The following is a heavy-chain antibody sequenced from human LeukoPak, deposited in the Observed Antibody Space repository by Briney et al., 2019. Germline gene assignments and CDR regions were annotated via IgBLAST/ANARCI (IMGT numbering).Heavy chain of an antibody. CDR3: AREGAIVGNAFDL. CDR1: GFTVSSNY. V-gene: IGHV3-53*05. Sequence: PGGSLRLSCAASGFTVSSNYMSWVRQAPGKGLEWVSVIYSGGSTYYADSVKGRFTISRDNSKKSLYLQMNGLRPDDTALYCCAREGAIVGNAFDLWGLGTMVIVSS. J-gene: IGHJ3*01. D-gene: IGHD3-16*02. CDR2: IYSGGST.